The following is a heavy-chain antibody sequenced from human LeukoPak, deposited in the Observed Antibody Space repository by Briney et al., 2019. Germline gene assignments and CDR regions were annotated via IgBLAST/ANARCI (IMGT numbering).Heavy chain of an antibody. CDR3: ARPYYYDSSGYWGFDY. CDR1: GYTFTGYY. CDR2: INPNSGGT. Sequence: ASVKVSCKASGYTFTGYYMHWVRQAPGQGLEWMGWINPNSGGTNYAQKFQGRVTMTRDTSISTAYMELSRLRSDDTAVYYCARPYYYDSSGYWGFDYWGQGTLVTVSS. J-gene: IGHJ4*02. V-gene: IGHV1-2*02. D-gene: IGHD3-22*01.